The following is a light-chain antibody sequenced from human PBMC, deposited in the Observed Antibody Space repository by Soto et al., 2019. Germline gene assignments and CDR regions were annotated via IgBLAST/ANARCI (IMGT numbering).Light chain of an antibody. Sequence: QSALTQPASVSGSPGQSITFSCTGTSNDIGGYNYVSWFQHHPDKAPKLIIYEVNDRPSGVSNRFSGSKSGNTASLTISGLQPEDEADYYCSSYTTNRTRVFGGGTKLTVL. J-gene: IGLJ3*02. CDR1: SNDIGGYNY. V-gene: IGLV2-14*01. CDR3: SSYTTNRTRV. CDR2: EVN.